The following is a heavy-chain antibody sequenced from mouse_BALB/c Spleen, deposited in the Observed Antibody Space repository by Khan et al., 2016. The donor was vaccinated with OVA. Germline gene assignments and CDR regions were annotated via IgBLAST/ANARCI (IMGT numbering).Heavy chain of an antibody. V-gene: IGHV1-4*01. CDR1: GYTFTSYT. CDR2: INPSNGYT. Sequence: QVQLKESGAELARPGASVKMSCKASGYTFTSYTIHWIKLRPGQGLEWIGYINPSNGYTNYNQKFKDKATLTADKSSTTAYMQLSSLTSDDSALYYGVRDGAYHRNDGWFAYWGQGTLVTVSA. J-gene: IGHJ3*01. CDR3: VRDGAYHRNDGWFAY. D-gene: IGHD2-14*01.